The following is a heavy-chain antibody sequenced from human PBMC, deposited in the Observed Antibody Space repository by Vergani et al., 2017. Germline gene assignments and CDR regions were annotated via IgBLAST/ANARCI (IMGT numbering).Heavy chain of an antibody. J-gene: IGHJ4*02. CDR1: GYTFTSYG. D-gene: IGHD3-10*01. CDR2: ISAYNGNT. CDR3: ARDRSRYYGSGSYFPFDY. V-gene: IGHV1-18*01. Sequence: QVQLVQSGAEVKKPGASVKVSCKASGYTFTSYGISWVRQAPGKGLEWMGWISAYNGNTNYAQKLQGRVTMTTDTSTSTAYMELRSLRSDDTAVYYCARDRSRYYGSGSYFPFDYWGQGTLVTVSS.